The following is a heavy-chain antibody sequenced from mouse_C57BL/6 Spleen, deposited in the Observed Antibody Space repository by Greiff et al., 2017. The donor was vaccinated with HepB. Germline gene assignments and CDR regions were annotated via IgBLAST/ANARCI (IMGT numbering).Heavy chain of an antibody. V-gene: IGHV1-64*01. D-gene: IGHD1-1*01. CDR3: ARAGSSFDV. J-gene: IGHJ1*03. CDR2: IHPNSGST. Sequence: QVHVKQPGAELVKPGASVKLSCKASGYTFTSYWMHWVKQRPGQGLEWIGMIHPNSGSTNYNEKFKSKATLTVDKSSSTAYMQLSSLTSEDSAVYYCARAGSSFDVWGTGTTVTVSS. CDR1: GYTFTSYW.